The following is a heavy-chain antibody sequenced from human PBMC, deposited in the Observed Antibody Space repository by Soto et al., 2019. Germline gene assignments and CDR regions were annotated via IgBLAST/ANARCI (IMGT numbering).Heavy chain of an antibody. D-gene: IGHD6-6*01. CDR1: GYTFTSYD. J-gene: IGHJ6*02. CDR2: MNPNSGGT. Sequence: GASVQVSCKASGYTFTSYDINWVRQATGQSLEWMRWMNPNSGGTNYAQKFQGWVTMTRDTSISTAYMELSRLRSDDTAVYYCARGDSSSSDYYYYGMDVWGQGTTVTVSS. V-gene: IGHV1-2*04. CDR3: ARGDSSSSDYYYYGMDV.